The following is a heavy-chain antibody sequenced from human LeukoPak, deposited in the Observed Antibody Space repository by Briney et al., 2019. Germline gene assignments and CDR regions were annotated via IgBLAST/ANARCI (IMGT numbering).Heavy chain of an antibody. J-gene: IGHJ6*03. CDR2: IIPIFGTA. V-gene: IGHV1-69*06. CDR3: ARAPGYDYVWGSYRPESRYYYYYYMDV. CDR1: GGTFSSYA. Sequence: VASVKVSCKASGGTFSSYAISWVRQAPGQGLEWMGGIIPIFGTANYAQNFQGRVTITADKSTSTAYMELSSLRSEDTAVYYCARAPGYDYVWGSYRPESRYYYYYYMDVWGKGTTVTVSS. D-gene: IGHD3-16*02.